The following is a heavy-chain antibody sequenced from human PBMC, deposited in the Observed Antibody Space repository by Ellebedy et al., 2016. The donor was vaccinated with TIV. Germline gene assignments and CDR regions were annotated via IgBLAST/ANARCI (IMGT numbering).Heavy chain of an antibody. D-gene: IGHD3-22*01. CDR3: ASSGAMIDYYGMDV. Sequence: SVKVSCXASGGTFSSYAISWVRQAPGQGLEWMGRIIPILGIANYAQKFQGRVTITADKSTSTAYMELSSLRSEDTAVYYCASSGAMIDYYGMDVWGQGTTVTVSS. CDR2: IIPILGIA. CDR1: GGTFSSYA. J-gene: IGHJ6*02. V-gene: IGHV1-69*04.